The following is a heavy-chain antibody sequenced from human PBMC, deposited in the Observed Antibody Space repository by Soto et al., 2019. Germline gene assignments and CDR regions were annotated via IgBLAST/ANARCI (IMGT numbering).Heavy chain of an antibody. CDR1: GASISSYS. Sequence: PSETLSLTCTVSGASISSYSWSWIRQPAGKGLEWIGRVHGDGTTRYNPSLKSRVTTSLDTSKNQWSLRLTSVTVADTAIYYCARLSTDPTGYYHVAYDVWGQGTVVTVSS. CDR3: ARLSTDPTGYYHVAYDV. CDR2: VHGDGTT. D-gene: IGHD3-9*01. J-gene: IGHJ3*01. V-gene: IGHV4-4*07.